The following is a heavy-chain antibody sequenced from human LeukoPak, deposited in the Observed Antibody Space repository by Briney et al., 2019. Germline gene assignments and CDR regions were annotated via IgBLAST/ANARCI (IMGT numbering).Heavy chain of an antibody. CDR1: GLTFSNAW. D-gene: IGHD5-24*01. V-gene: IGHV3-15*01. CDR3: TTDLLYDGFSY. J-gene: IGHJ4*02. Sequence: GGSLRLSCAVSGLTFSNAWMSWVRQAPGKGLEWVGRIQSKTDGGAIDYAAPVKGRFTFSRDDSKNTLYLQMNSLKIEDTAVYYCTTDLLYDGFSYWGQGALVTVSS. CDR2: IQSKTDGGAI.